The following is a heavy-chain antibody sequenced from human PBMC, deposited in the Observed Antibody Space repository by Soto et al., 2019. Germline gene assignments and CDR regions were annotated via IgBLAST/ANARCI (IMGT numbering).Heavy chain of an antibody. CDR3: ARMDGDYNYYGLDV. CDR1: GFSLTNGRVG. V-gene: IGHV2-26*01. Sequence: GPTLVNPTETLTLTCSVSGFSLTNGRVGVSWIRQPPGKALEWLAHFFSDAERSYSTSMQSRLNMYKDSSGSQVVLTMTNMAPADTATYFCARMDGDYNYYGLDVWGHGIAVTVSS. J-gene: IGHJ6*02. D-gene: IGHD4-17*01. CDR2: FFSDAER.